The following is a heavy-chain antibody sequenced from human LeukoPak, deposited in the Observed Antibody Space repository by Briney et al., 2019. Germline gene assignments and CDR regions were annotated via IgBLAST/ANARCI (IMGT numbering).Heavy chain of an antibody. J-gene: IGHJ6*03. V-gene: IGHV4-30-2*01. Sequence: PSQTLSLTCTVSGGSISSGGYYWSWIRQPPGKGLEWIGYIYHSGSTYYNPSLKSRVTISVDRSKNQFSLKLSSVTAADTAVYYCARGWQQLDPRGYYYYYMDVWGKGTKVTVSS. D-gene: IGHD6-13*01. CDR1: GGSISSGGYY. CDR3: ARGWQQLDPRGYYYYYMDV. CDR2: IYHSGST.